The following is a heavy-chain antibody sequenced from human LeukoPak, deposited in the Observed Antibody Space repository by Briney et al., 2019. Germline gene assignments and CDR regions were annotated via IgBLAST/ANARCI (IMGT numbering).Heavy chain of an antibody. CDR2: IYPGDADT. D-gene: IGHD5-18*01. CDR3: ARRGEAMDPFDY. V-gene: IGHV5-51*01. Sequence: GESLKISCKGSGYSFTSYWIGWVRQMPGEGLEWMGIIYPGDADTRYSPSFQGRVTISADKSITTAYLQWSSLKASDTAIYYCARRGEAMDPFDYWGQGTLVTVSS. J-gene: IGHJ4*02. CDR1: GYSFTSYW.